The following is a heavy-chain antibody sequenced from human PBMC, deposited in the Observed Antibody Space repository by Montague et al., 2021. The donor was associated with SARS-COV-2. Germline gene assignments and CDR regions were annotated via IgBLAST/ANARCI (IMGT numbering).Heavy chain of an antibody. Sequence: TLSLTCTVSGGSISSGGYYWSWIRQHPGKGLEWIGYIYYSGSTXYNPSLKSRVTISVDTSKNQFSLKLSSVTVADTAVYYCAREGGLRYFDWLLRSDYYYYGMDVWGQGTTVTVSS. V-gene: IGHV4-31*03. J-gene: IGHJ6*02. CDR3: AREGGLRYFDWLLRSDYYYYGMDV. CDR1: GGSISSGGYY. D-gene: IGHD3-9*01. CDR2: IYYSGST.